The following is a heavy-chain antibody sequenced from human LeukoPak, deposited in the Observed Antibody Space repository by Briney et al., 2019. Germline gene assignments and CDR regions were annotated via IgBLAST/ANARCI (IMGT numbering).Heavy chain of an antibody. V-gene: IGHV3-23*01. CDR2: ISGSGTST. Sequence: GGSLRLSCAASGFTFSSYVMSWVRRAPGKGLSWVSSISGSGTSTYYADSVKGRFTISRDKSKNTLYLQMNSLRAEDTAVYYCAKGHEMVTSPGAFDIWGQGTMVTVSS. CDR1: GFTFSSYV. J-gene: IGHJ3*02. CDR3: AKGHEMVTSPGAFDI. D-gene: IGHD5-24*01.